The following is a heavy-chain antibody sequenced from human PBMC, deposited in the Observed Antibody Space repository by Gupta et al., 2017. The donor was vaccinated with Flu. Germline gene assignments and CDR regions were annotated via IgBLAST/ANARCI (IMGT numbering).Heavy chain of an antibody. V-gene: IGHV3-7*01. J-gene: IGHJ4*02. Sequence: TWVRQAPGKGLEWVANIKQDGSEKYYVDSVKGRVTISRDNAKNSLYRQMNSLRAEDTAVYYCARESYCSGDSCPIPNGDFGGQGALVTVSS. D-gene: IGHD2-15*01. CDR3: ARESYCSGDSCPIPNGDF. CDR2: IKQDGSEK.